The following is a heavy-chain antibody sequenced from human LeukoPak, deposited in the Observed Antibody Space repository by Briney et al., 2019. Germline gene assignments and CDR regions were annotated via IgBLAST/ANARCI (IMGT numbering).Heavy chain of an antibody. V-gene: IGHV3-21*01. CDR2: LSPTRFYK. CDR3: ARDLKGFNL. Sequence: GGSLRLSCAASGFTFRSYTMNWVRQAPGKGLEWVSSLSPTRFYKYHADSLKGRFTISRDNAENSLYLQMNSLRVEDTAVYYCARDLKGFNLWGQGALVTVSS. J-gene: IGHJ5*02. CDR1: GFTFRSYT.